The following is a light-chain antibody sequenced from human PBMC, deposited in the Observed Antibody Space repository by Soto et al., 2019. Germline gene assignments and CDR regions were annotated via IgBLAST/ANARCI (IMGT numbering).Light chain of an antibody. CDR1: SSNIGAGFD. V-gene: IGLV1-40*01. CDR2: DNS. Sequence: QSALTQPPSVSGDPGQRVTISCTGTSSNIGAGFDVHWYQQFPGTAPKLLIYDNSNRPSGVPDRFSGFKSDTSASLVITGLQAEDEADYYCQSYDDSLSVHYVFGTETKVTVL. CDR3: QSYDDSLSVHYV. J-gene: IGLJ1*01.